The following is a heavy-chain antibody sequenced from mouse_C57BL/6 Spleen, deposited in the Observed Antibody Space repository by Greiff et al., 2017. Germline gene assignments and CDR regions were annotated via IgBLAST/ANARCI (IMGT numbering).Heavy chain of an antibody. Sequence: HVQLQQPGAELVKPGASVKLSCKASGYTFTSYWMHWVKQRPGRGLEWIGRFDPKSGGTKYNEKFKSKATLAVDKLSSTAYMQLSSLTSEDSAVYDCAIRGALYYDYDGGFAYWGQGTLVTVSA. CDR3: AIRGALYYDYDGGFAY. CDR1: GYTFTSYW. D-gene: IGHD2-4*01. CDR2: FDPKSGGT. V-gene: IGHV1-72*01. J-gene: IGHJ3*01.